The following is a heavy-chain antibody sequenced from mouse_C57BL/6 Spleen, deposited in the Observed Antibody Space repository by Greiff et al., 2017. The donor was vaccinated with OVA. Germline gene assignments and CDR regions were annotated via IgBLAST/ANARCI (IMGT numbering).Heavy chain of an antibody. CDR1: GYTFTSYT. V-gene: IGHV1-4*01. D-gene: IGHD3-1*01. Sequence: QVQLKQSGAELARPGASVKMSCKASGYTFTSYTMHWVKQRPGQGLEWIGYINPSSGYTKYNQKFKDKATLTADKSSSTAYMQLSSLTSEDSAVYYCARSGDEGNFDYWGQGTTLTVSS. CDR2: INPSSGYT. CDR3: ARSGDEGNFDY. J-gene: IGHJ2*01.